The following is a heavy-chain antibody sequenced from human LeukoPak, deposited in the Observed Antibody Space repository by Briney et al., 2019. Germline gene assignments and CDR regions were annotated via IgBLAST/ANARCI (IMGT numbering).Heavy chain of an antibody. J-gene: IGHJ4*02. CDR2: IYTSGST. V-gene: IGHV4-61*02. Sequence: SSQTLSLTCTVSGGSISSGSYYWSWIRQPAGKGLEWIGRIYTSGSTNYNPSLKSRVTISVDTSKNQFSLKLSSVTAADTAVYYCARDRANWDQIFDYWGQGTLVTVSS. CDR3: ARDRANWDQIFDY. D-gene: IGHD7-27*01. CDR1: GGSISSGSYY.